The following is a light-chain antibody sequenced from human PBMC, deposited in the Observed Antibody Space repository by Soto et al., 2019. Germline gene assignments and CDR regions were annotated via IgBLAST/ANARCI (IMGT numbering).Light chain of an antibody. CDR2: RAS. CDR1: LSISTS. CDR3: QQYNEYPYT. Sequence: DIQMTQSPSTLSASVGDRVSITCRASLSISTSLAWYQQKPGRAPPGLIYRASSLESGVPSRFSGSGSGTGFTLTISSLLPDDFATYYCQQYNEYPYTFGQGTKLEIK. V-gene: IGKV1-5*03. J-gene: IGKJ2*01.